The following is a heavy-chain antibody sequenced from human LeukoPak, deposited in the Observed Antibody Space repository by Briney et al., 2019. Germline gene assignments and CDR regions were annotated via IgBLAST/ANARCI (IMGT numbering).Heavy chain of an antibody. V-gene: IGHV3-15*01. J-gene: IGHJ4*02. D-gene: IGHD2-21*01. CDR2: IKSNNDGGTT. Sequence: GGSLRLSCATSGFTFSSYAMSWVRQAPGKGPEWVGRIKSNNDGGTTDYASPVEGRFIISRDDSKNTIYLQMNRLIIDDTAIYYCTPVMVEDRGFWGQGTLVTVSS. CDR1: GFTFSSYA. CDR3: TPVMVEDRGF.